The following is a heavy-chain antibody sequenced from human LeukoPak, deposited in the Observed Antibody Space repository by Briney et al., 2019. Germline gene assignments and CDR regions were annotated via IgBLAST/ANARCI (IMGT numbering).Heavy chain of an antibody. Sequence: GGSLRLSCAASGFTFSSYAMSWVRQAPGKGLEWVSAISGSGGSTYYADSVKGRFTISRDNSKNTLYLQMNSLRAEDTAVYYCAKDPNHRHYDPKSYFDYWGQGTLVTVSS. CDR3: AKDPNHRHYDPKSYFDY. J-gene: IGHJ4*02. V-gene: IGHV3-23*01. D-gene: IGHD3-3*01. CDR2: ISGSGGST. CDR1: GFTFSSYA.